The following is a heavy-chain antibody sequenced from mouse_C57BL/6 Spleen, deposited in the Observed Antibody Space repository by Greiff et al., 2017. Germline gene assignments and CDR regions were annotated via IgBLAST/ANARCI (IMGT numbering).Heavy chain of an antibody. CDR1: GYTFTDYN. D-gene: IGHD1-1*01. Sequence: VQLQQSGPELVKPGASVKMSCKASGYTFTDYNMHWVKQSNGKSLEWIGYINPNNGGTSYNQKFKGKATLTVNKSSSTAYMELRSLTSEDSAVYYFVITTVYYFDYWGQGTTLTVSS. CDR3: VITTVYYFDY. V-gene: IGHV1-22*01. CDR2: INPNNGGT. J-gene: IGHJ2*01.